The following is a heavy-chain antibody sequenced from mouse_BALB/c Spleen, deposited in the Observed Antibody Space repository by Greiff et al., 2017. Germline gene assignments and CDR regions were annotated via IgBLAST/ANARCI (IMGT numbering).Heavy chain of an antibody. Sequence: VQLQESGPGLVAPSQSLSITCTVSGFSLTSYGVHWVRQPPGKGLEWLGVIWAGGSTNYNSALMSRLSISKDNSKSQVFLKMNSLQTDDTAMYYCARGGLRRGTYWYFDVLGAGTTVTVSS. D-gene: IGHD2-2*01. V-gene: IGHV2-9*02. CDR1: GFSLTSYG. CDR2: IWAGGST. J-gene: IGHJ1*01. CDR3: ARGGLRRGTYWYFDV.